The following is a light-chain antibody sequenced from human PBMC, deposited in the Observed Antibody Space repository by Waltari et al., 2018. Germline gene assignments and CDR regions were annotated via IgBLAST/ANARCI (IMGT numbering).Light chain of an antibody. CDR2: PAS. CDR3: HQSSSLPWT. CDR1: QSIGRS. J-gene: IGKJ1*01. Sequence: TRRASQSIGRSLHVYQQQPVHSPKLLIKPASQSISGVPSTVSGSGSGTDFTLTISSLEAEDAAAYYCHQSSSLPWTFGQGTKVEIK. V-gene: IGKV6D-21*02.